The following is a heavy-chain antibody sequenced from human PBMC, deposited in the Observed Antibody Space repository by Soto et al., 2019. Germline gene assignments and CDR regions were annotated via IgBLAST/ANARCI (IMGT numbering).Heavy chain of an antibody. CDR2: ISAYNGNT. D-gene: IGHD1-1*01. Sequence: QVQLVQSGAEVKKPGASVKVSCKASGYTFLTYGINWVRQAPGQGLEWMAWISAYNGNTYYAQNFQGRVTITTDTSTSTAYMELRCLRSDDTAIYYCSRGTYKDFWGQGTLVTVSS. CDR3: SRGTYKDF. J-gene: IGHJ4*02. V-gene: IGHV1-18*01. CDR1: GYTFLTYG.